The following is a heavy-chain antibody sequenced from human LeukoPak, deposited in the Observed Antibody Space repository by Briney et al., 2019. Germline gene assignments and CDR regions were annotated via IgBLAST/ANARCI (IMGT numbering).Heavy chain of an antibody. V-gene: IGHV4-61*01. D-gene: IGHD2-15*01. Sequence: SETLSLTCTVSGGSVSSGSYYWSWIRQPPGKGLEWIGYIYYSGSTNYNPSLKSRVTISVGTSKNQFSLKLSSVTAADTAVYYCASESRYCSGGSCYGWFDPWGQGTLVTVSS. CDR3: ASESRYCSGGSCYGWFDP. J-gene: IGHJ5*02. CDR1: GGSVSSGSYY. CDR2: IYYSGST.